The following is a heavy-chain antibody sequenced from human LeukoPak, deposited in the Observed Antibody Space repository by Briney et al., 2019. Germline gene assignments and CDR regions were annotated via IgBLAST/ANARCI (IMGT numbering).Heavy chain of an antibody. CDR1: GYTITGYY. Sequence: ASVKVSCKASGYTITGYYMHWVRQAPGQGLEWMGWINPNSGGTNYAQKFQGWVTMTRDTSISTAYMELSRLRSDDTAVYYCAVAVAGTFEFDYWGQGTLVTVSS. CDR3: AVAVAGTFEFDY. V-gene: IGHV1-2*04. J-gene: IGHJ4*02. D-gene: IGHD6-19*01. CDR2: INPNSGGT.